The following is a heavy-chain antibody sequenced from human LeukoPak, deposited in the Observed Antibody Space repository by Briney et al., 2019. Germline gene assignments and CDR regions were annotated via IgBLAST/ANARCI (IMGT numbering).Heavy chain of an antibody. CDR2: IYYSGST. CDR1: GGSISSYY. Sequence: PSETLSLTCTVSGGSISSYYWSWIRQPPGKGLEWIGYIYYSGSTNYNPSLKSRVTISVDTSKNQFSLKLSSVTAADTAVYYCARILSTVVTRSRWFDPWGQGTLVTVSS. V-gene: IGHV4-59*01. D-gene: IGHD4-23*01. CDR3: ARILSTVVTRSRWFDP. J-gene: IGHJ5*02.